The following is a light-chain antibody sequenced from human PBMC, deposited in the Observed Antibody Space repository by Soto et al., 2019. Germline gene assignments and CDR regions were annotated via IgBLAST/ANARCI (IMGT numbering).Light chain of an antibody. J-gene: IGLJ1*01. V-gene: IGLV2-14*01. CDR3: SAYTSSSTYV. CDR2: EVS. Sequence: QSSLTQPASVSGSPGQSITSSCTGTSSAVGGYNYVSRYQQHPGKAPKLMIYEVSNRPSGVSNRFSGSKSGNAASLTISGLQAEDEADYYCSAYTSSSTYVFGTGTKVTVL. CDR1: SSAVGGYNY.